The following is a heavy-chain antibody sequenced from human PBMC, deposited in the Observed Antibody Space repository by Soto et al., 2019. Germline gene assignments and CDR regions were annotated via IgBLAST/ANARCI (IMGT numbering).Heavy chain of an antibody. J-gene: IGHJ4*02. D-gene: IGHD2-15*01. Sequence: PSETLSLTCTVSGGSISSSRYYWGWIRQPPGKGLEWIGSIYYSGSTYYNPSLKSRVTISVDTSKNQFSLKLSSVTAADTAVYYCARHTPAISISDHWGQGTLVTVS. V-gene: IGHV4-39*01. CDR1: GGSISSSRYY. CDR2: IYYSGST. CDR3: ARHTPAISISDH.